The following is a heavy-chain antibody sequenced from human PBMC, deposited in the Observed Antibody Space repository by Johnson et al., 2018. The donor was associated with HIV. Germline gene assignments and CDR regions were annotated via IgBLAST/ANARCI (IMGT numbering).Heavy chain of an antibody. CDR3: AKIPGDGYNSAHRGGAFDI. CDR2: ISWNSGSI. D-gene: IGHD5-24*01. Sequence: VLLPQSGGGLVQPGRSLRLSCAASGFTFSSYGLHWVRQAPGTGLEWVSGISWNSGSIGYADSVTGRLTISRYNAKNSLYLQMNSLRAEDTALYYCAKIPGDGYNSAHRGGAFDIWGQGTMVTVSS. CDR1: GFTFSSYG. J-gene: IGHJ3*02. V-gene: IGHV3-9*01.